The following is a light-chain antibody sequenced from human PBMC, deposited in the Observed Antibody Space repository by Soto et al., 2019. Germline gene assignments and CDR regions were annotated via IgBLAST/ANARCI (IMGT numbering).Light chain of an antibody. J-gene: IGKJ1*01. CDR2: KAS. CDR3: QHYSAFSVT. CDR1: QSIGDL. Sequence: DIHMTQSPSTLSGSVEYRFTITCRASQSIGDLLAWYQQKPGEAPKLLIYKASYLESGVPSRFRGSGSGTEFTLTISSLQPDDLEPYYCQHYSAFSVTFGQGTKVDIK. V-gene: IGKV1-5*03.